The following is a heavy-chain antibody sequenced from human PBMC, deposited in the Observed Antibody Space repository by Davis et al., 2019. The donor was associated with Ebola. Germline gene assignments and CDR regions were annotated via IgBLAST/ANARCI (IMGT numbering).Heavy chain of an antibody. Sequence: ASVKVSCKASGYTFTSYGISWVRQAPGQGLEWMGWISAYNGNTNYAQKLQGRVTMTTDTSTSTAYMELRSLRSDDTAVYYCAKGRYADRIAVAGTASGYGMDVWGQGTTVTVSS. D-gene: IGHD6-19*01. CDR2: ISAYNGNT. J-gene: IGHJ6*02. CDR3: AKGRYADRIAVAGTASGYGMDV. CDR1: GYTFTSYG. V-gene: IGHV1-18*01.